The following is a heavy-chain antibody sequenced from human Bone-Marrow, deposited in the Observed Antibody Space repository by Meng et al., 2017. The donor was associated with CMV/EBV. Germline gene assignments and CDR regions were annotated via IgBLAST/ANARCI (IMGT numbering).Heavy chain of an antibody. CDR3: ARDPVPFLEWILDCIDV. CDR2: INPNSGDT. Sequence: ASVKVSCKASGYTFTSYGISWVRQAPGQGLEWMGWINPNSGDTNYAQKFQGRVTMTRDTSMSTASMELSRLRSDDTAVYYCARDPVPFLEWILDCIDVWGQGTTVTFSS. J-gene: IGHJ6*02. V-gene: IGHV1-2*02. CDR1: GYTFTSYG. D-gene: IGHD3-3*01.